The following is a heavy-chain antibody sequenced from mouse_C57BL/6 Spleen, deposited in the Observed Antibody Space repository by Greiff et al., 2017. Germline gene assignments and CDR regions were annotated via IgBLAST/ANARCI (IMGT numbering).Heavy chain of an antibody. D-gene: IGHD4-1*01. Sequence: QVQLQQPGAELVRPGSSVKLSCKASGYTFTSYWIDWVKQRPGQGLEWIGNIYPSDSETHYNQKFKDKATLTVDKSSSTAYMQLSSLTSEDSAVYYCARRWDGDYFDYWGQGTTLTVSS. J-gene: IGHJ2*01. CDR2: IYPSDSET. CDR1: GYTFTSYW. V-gene: IGHV1-61*01. CDR3: ARRWDGDYFDY.